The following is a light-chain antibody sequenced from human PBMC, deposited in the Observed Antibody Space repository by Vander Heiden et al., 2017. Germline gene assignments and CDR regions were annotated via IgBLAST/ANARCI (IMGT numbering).Light chain of an antibody. CDR3: CSYTTNATPLYV. CDR2: VVI. Sequence: PAQAPKLIIYVVINRPSGVSHRYSGSKSGATASLTISGLQAEDEADYYCCSYTTNATPLYVFGTGTKVTVL. J-gene: IGLJ1*01. V-gene: IGLV2-14*01.